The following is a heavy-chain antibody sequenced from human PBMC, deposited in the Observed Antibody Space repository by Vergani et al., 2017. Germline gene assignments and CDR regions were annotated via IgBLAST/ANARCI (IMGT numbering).Heavy chain of an antibody. J-gene: IGHJ6*02. V-gene: IGHV4-59*01. CDR3: ARSGTRDSSWYYYYYGMDV. D-gene: IGHD6-13*01. Sequence: QVQLQESGPGLVKPSETLSLTCTVSGGSISSYYWSWIRQPPGKGLEWIGYIYYSGSTNYNPSLKSRVTISVDTSKNQFSLKLSSVTAADTAVYYCARSGTRDSSWYYYYYGMDVWCQGTTVTVSS. CDR1: GGSISSYY. CDR2: IYYSGST.